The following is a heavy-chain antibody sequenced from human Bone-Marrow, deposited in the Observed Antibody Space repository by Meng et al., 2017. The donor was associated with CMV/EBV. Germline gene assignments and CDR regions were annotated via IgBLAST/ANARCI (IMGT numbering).Heavy chain of an antibody. D-gene: IGHD3-22*01. CDR2: INPNSGGT. CDR1: GYTFTGYY. Sequence: ASVKVSCKASGYTFTGYYMHWVRQAPGQGLEWMGWINPNSGGTNYAQKFQGRVTMTRDTSISTAYMELSSLRSEDTAVYYCARDLGDSSGYYYGFDYWGQGTLVTVSS. CDR3: ARDLGDSSGYYYGFDY. J-gene: IGHJ4*02. V-gene: IGHV1-2*02.